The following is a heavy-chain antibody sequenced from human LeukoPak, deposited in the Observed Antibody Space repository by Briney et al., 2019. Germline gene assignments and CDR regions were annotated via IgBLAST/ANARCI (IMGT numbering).Heavy chain of an antibody. J-gene: IGHJ5*02. D-gene: IGHD1-26*01. CDR1: GFTFSDYY. V-gene: IGHV3-11*06. CDR3: ARAATGLFKFDP. Sequence: GGSLRLSGAASGFTFSDYYMSWIRQAPGKGLEWVSYISSSSSYTNYADSVKGRFTISRDNAKNSLYLQMNSLRAEDTAVYYCARAATGLFKFDPWGQGTLVTVSS. CDR2: ISSSSSYT.